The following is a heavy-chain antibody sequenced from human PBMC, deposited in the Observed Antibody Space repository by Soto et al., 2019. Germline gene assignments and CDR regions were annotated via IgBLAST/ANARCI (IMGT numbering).Heavy chain of an antibody. CDR2: INAGTGNT. V-gene: IGHV1-3*01. CDR3: SRDKQRADLTGLTLDMDV. CDR1: GYNFTSYA. D-gene: IGHD1-1*01. Sequence: ASVKVSCKASGYNFTSYAMNWVRQAPGQRLELMGWINAGTGNTNYSQKFQGRVTITRDTSASTADMELSSLRSEDTAVYYCSRDKQRADLTGLTLDMDVWGQGTTVTVSS. J-gene: IGHJ6*02.